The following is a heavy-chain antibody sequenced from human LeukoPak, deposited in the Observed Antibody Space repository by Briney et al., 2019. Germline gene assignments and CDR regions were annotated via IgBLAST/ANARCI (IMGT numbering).Heavy chain of an antibody. CDR3: AKETDQYYYYGMDV. J-gene: IGHJ6*02. CDR1: GFTFSSYA. V-gene: IGHV3-23*01. Sequence: GGSLRLSCAASGFTFSSYAMSWVRQAPGKGLEWVSAISGSGGSTYYADSVKGRFTTSRDNSKNTLYLQMNSLRAEDTAVYYCAKETDQYYYYGMDVWGQGTTVTVSS. CDR2: ISGSGGST.